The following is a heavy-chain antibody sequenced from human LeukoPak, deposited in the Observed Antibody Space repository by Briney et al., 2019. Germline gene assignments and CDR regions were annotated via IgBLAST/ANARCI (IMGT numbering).Heavy chain of an antibody. J-gene: IGHJ4*02. CDR3: ATTTNDGHSDY. V-gene: IGHV4-59*01. Sequence: SETLPLTSTVSSASISTYYWSWVRQPPGKGLEWIGYVHYSGITNYNPSLRSRVTISLDPSKRQFSLKVSSVTAADTAIYYCATTTNDGHSDYWGQGTLVTVSS. D-gene: IGHD2-8*01. CDR2: VHYSGIT. CDR1: SASISTYY.